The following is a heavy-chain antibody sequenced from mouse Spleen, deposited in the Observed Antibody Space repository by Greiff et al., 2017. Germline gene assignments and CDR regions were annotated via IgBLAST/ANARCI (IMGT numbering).Heavy chain of an antibody. D-gene: IGHD4-1*01. CDR1: GYTFTDYE. J-gene: IGHJ2*01. CDR3: TRLAGTGY. V-gene: IGHV1-15*01. Sequence: VKLQESGAELVRPGASVTLSCKASGYTFTDYEMHWVKQTPVHGLEWIGAIDPETGGTAYNQKFKGKAILTADKSSSTAYMELRSLTSEDSAVYYCTRLAGTGYWGQGTTLTVSS. CDR2: IDPETGGT.